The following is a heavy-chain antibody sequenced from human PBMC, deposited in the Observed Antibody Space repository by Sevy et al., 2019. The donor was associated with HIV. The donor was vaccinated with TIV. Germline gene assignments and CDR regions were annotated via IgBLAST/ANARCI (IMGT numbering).Heavy chain of an antibody. CDR3: ARERLGFDYDFWSGSLFDP. D-gene: IGHD3-3*01. CDR1: GFTFSSYS. Sequence: GGSLRLSCAASGFTFSSYSMNWVRQAPGKGLEWVSSISSSSSYIYYADSVKGRFTISRDNAKNSRYLQMNSLRAEDTAVYYCARERLGFDYDFWSGSLFDPWGQGTLVTVSS. J-gene: IGHJ5*02. CDR2: ISSSSSYI. V-gene: IGHV3-21*01.